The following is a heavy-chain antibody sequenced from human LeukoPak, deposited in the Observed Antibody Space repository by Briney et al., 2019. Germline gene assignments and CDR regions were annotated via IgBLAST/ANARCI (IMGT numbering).Heavy chain of an antibody. Sequence: PSETLSLTCTVSSGSISTSNYYWGWVRQPPGKALEWIGNIFYSGSTYYSPSLKSRVTISLDSSSNQFSLILNSLTAADTAVYYCAKSNGYGLLDIWGQGTMVTVSS. CDR1: SGSISTSNYY. J-gene: IGHJ3*02. D-gene: IGHD3-22*01. CDR3: AKSNGYGLLDI. V-gene: IGHV4-39*07. CDR2: IFYSGST.